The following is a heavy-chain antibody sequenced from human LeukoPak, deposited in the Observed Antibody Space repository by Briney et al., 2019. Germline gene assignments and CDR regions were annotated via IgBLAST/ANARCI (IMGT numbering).Heavy chain of an antibody. J-gene: IGHJ4*02. CDR1: GFTVSSNY. CDR2: IYSGGST. V-gene: IGHV3-53*01. CDR3: ARGGGWYFDY. Sequence: GGSLRLSCAASGFTVSSNYMSWVRQAPGKGLEWVSVIYSGGSTYYADSVKGRFTISRDNAKNSLYLQMNSLRVEDTAVYYCARGGGWYFDYWGQGALITASS. D-gene: IGHD6-19*01.